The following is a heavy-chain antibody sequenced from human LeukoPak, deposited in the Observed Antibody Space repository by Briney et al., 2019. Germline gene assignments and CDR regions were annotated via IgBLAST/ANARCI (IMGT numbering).Heavy chain of an antibody. CDR2: ILRNSGSI. CDR1: GCTFDDYA. Sequence: GGSLRLSCAASGCTFDDYAMHWVRQAPGKGLEWVSGILRNSGSIGYADSVKGRFTISRDDAKNSLYLQMNSLRAEDTALYYCVKDGGRDTAAAYYWGQGTLVSVSS. CDR3: VKDGGRDTAAAYY. V-gene: IGHV3-9*01. D-gene: IGHD6-13*01. J-gene: IGHJ4*02.